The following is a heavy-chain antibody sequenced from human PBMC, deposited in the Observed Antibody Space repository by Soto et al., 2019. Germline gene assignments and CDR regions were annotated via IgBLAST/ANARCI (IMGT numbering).Heavy chain of an antibody. J-gene: IGHJ6*02. CDR2: IYPSDSDT. V-gene: IGHV5-51*01. CDR3: AXHEGRRPQLFYYYGMDV. CDR1: GYSFSSSW. Sequence: PGESLKISCKASGYSFSSSWIAWVRQMPGKGLECMGIIYPSDSDTRYSPSFEGQVTISADKSISTAYLQWSSLRASDTAMYYCAXHEGRRPQLFYYYGMDVWGQGTAVTVSS. D-gene: IGHD3-10*01.